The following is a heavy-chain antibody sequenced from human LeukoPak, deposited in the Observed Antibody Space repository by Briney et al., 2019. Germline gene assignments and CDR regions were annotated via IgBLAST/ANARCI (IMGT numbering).Heavy chain of an antibody. CDR1: GFTFSSYW. D-gene: IGHD6-13*01. V-gene: IGHV3-74*01. CDR3: ARETPDSSSWTAFDF. CDR2: INSDGSST. J-gene: IGHJ4*02. Sequence: PGGSLRLSCAASGFTFSSYWMHWVRQAPGKGLVWVSRINSDGSSTSYADSVKGRFTISRDNAKNSLSLQMNSLRDEDTAVYYCARETPDSSSWTAFDFWGQGTLVTVSS.